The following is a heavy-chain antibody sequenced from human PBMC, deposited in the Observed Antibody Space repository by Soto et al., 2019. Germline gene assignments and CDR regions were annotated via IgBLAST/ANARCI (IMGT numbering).Heavy chain of an antibody. CDR3: AKARHLYRGPRYYYGMDV. CDR2: ISGSGGST. V-gene: IGHV3-23*01. CDR1: GFTFSSYA. Sequence: GGSLRLSCAASGFTFSSYAMSWVRQAPGKGLEWVSAISGSGGSTYYADSVKGRFTISRDNSKNTLYLQMNSLRPEDTAVYYCAKARHLYRGPRYYYGMDVWGQGTTVTVSS. J-gene: IGHJ6*02. D-gene: IGHD5-12*01.